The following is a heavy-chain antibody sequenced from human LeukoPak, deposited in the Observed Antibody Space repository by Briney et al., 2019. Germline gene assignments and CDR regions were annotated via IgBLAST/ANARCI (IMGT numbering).Heavy chain of an antibody. CDR3: ARGDIVVVPAAADAFDI. CDR1: GFTFSSYA. V-gene: IGHV4-30-4*08. CDR2: IYYSGST. J-gene: IGHJ3*02. D-gene: IGHD2-2*01. Sequence: LRLSCAASGFTFSSYAMSWVRQAPGKGLEWIGYIYYSGSTYYNPSLKSRVTISVDTSKNQFSLKLSSVTAADTAVYYCARGDIVVVPAAADAFDIWGQGTMVTVSS.